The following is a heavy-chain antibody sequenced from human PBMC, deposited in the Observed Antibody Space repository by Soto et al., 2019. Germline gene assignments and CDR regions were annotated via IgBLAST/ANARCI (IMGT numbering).Heavy chain of an antibody. J-gene: IGHJ4*02. D-gene: IGHD1-7*01. CDR1: GFTFSFYG. CDR2: ISYDGNNI. Sequence: GGSLRLSCAASGFTFSFYGMHWVRQAPNMGLEWVAVISYDGNNIYYADSVKGRFTISRDNSQNTVYLQMNSLKAEDTAIYYCARDLGGKVELRGIDYWGQGTLVTVSS. V-gene: IGHV3-30*03. CDR3: ARDLGGKVELRGIDY.